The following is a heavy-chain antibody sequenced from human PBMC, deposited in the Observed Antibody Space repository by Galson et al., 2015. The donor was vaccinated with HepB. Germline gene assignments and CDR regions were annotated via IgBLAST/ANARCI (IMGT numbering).Heavy chain of an antibody. CDR2: ISDSGHST. D-gene: IGHD3-16*01. J-gene: IGHJ5*02. V-gene: IGHV3-23*01. Sequence: SLRLSCAASEFTFRNYAMSWVRQAPGKGLEWVSGISDSGHSTNYADSVKGRFTISRDNSKNTLYLQMNSLRPEDTAVYFCARNECETTSCYANGWFDPWGQGTLVTVSS. CDR3: ARNECETTSCYANGWFDP. CDR1: EFTFRNYA.